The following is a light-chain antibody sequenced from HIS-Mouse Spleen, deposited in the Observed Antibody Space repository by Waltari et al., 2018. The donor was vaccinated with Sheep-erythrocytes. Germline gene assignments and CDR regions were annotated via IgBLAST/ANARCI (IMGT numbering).Light chain of an antibody. CDR2: DVS. CDR1: RSDVGGYNY. V-gene: IGLV2-14*03. J-gene: IGLJ2*01. Sequence: QSALPQPASVSGSPGHSITISCTGTRSDVGGYNYVPWYQQPPGKAPKLMIYDVSNRPSGVSNRFSGSKSGNTASLTISGLQAEDEADYYCSSYTSSSTRVFGGGTKLTVL. CDR3: SSYTSSSTRV.